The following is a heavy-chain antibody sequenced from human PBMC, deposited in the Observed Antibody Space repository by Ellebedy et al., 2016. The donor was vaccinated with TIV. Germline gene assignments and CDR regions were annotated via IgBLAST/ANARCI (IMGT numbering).Heavy chain of an antibody. Sequence: GESLKISCEASGFSVSSNYMTWVRQAPGKGLQWVSVICSGNKTHYADSVRGSFTISRDIFKNTIYLQMHGLRIEDTALYYCVRERFPMPTWGQGTLVTVSS. J-gene: IGHJ4*02. CDR1: GFSVSSNY. D-gene: IGHD3-16*01. V-gene: IGHV3-66*01. CDR3: VRERFPMPT. CDR2: ICSGNKT.